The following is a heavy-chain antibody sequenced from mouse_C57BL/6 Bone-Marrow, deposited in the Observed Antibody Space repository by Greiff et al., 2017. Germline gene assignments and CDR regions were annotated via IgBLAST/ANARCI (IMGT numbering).Heavy chain of an antibody. CDR3: ARWDYYGSSCWYCDV. CDR2: IFPGSGST. D-gene: IGHD1-1*01. Sequence: QVQLQQSGPELVKPGASVKISCKASGYTFTDYYINWVKQRPGQGLEWIGWIFPGSGSTYYNEKFKGKATLTVDKSSSTTYMLLSSLTSEYSAVYFCARWDYYGSSCWYCDVWGTGTTVTVSS. J-gene: IGHJ1*03. CDR1: GYTFTDYY. V-gene: IGHV1-75*01.